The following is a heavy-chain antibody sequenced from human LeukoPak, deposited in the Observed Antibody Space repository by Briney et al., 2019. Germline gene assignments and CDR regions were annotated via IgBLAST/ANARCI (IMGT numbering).Heavy chain of an antibody. Sequence: GGSLRLSCAASGFTFSSYPLHWVRQAPGKGLEWVTLISYDGSKIYYADSVKGRFTISRDNSKNTLYLQMNSLRAEDTAVYYCARENYGDYVEAFDIWGQGTMVTVSS. D-gene: IGHD4-17*01. J-gene: IGHJ3*02. V-gene: IGHV3-30-3*01. CDR1: GFTFSSYP. CDR3: ARENYGDYVEAFDI. CDR2: ISYDGSKI.